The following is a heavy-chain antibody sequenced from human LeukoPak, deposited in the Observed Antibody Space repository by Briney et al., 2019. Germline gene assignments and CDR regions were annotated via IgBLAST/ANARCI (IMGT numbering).Heavy chain of an antibody. CDR1: GYTFTSYA. Sequence: ASVKVSCKASGYTFTSYAMNWVRQAPGQGLEWMGWINTNTRNPTYAQGFTGRFVFSLDTSVSTAYLQISSLKAEDTAVYYCARAMDTSMGTWRNFQHWGQGTLVTVSS. CDR2: INTNTRNP. D-gene: IGHD5-18*01. V-gene: IGHV7-4-1*02. CDR3: ARAMDTSMGTWRNFQH. J-gene: IGHJ1*01.